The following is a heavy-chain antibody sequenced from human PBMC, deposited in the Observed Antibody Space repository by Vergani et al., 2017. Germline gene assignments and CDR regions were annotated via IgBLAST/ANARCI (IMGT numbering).Heavy chain of an antibody. Sequence: QVQLVQSGAEVKKPGSSVKVSCKASGGTFSSYAISWVRQAPGQGLEWMGGIIPIFGTANYAQKFQGRVTITADESTSTAYMELSSLRSEDTAVYYCASTTYYYDSSGFYYFDCWGEGPLVAVSS. V-gene: IGHV1-69*01. CDR1: GGTFSSYA. D-gene: IGHD3-22*01. CDR3: ASTTYYYDSSGFYYFDC. J-gene: IGHJ4*02. CDR2: IIPIFGTA.